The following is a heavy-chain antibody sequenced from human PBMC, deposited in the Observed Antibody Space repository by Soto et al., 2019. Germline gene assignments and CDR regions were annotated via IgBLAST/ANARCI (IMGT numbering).Heavy chain of an antibody. Sequence: SQTLSLTCAISGDSVSSNSAAWNWIRQSPSRGLEWLGRTYYRSKWYNDYAVSVKCRITINPDTSKNQFSLQLNSVTPEDTAVYYCAREPPITIFGVVAAGYGMDVWGQGTTVTVSS. CDR1: GDSVSSNSAA. CDR2: TYYRSKWYN. V-gene: IGHV6-1*01. J-gene: IGHJ6*02. CDR3: AREPPITIFGVVAAGYGMDV. D-gene: IGHD3-3*01.